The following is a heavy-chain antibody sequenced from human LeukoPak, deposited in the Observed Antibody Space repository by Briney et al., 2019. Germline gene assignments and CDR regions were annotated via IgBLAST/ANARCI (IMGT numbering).Heavy chain of an antibody. CDR3: ARHVRAVVTGGAFDI. D-gene: IGHD2-21*02. Sequence: PSETLSLTCTVSGGSISSYYWSWIRQPPGKGLEWLGYIYYSGSTNYNPSLKSRVTISVDTSKNQFSLKLSSVTAADTAVYYCARHVRAVVTGGAFDIWGQGTMVTVSS. J-gene: IGHJ3*02. CDR1: GGSISSYY. V-gene: IGHV4-59*08. CDR2: IYYSGST.